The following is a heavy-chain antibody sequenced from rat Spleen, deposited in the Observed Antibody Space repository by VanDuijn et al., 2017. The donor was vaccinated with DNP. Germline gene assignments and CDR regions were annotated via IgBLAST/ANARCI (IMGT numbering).Heavy chain of an antibody. Sequence: EVQLVETGGGLVQPGRSMKLSCAASGFTLSNYYMAWVRQAPTKGLEWVAAISTGGGNTYYRDSVKGRFTISRDNAKSTLYLQMDSLRSEDTATYYCATHTFTPGITTPFAYWGQGTLVTVSS. V-gene: IGHV5-25*01. CDR1: GFTLSNYY. J-gene: IGHJ3*01. CDR3: ATHTFTPGITTPFAY. D-gene: IGHD1-4*01. CDR2: ISTGGGNT.